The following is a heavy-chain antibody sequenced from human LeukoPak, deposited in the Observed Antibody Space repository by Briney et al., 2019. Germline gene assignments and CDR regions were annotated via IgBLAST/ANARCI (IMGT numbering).Heavy chain of an antibody. CDR2: IYTSGST. Sequence: SETLSLTCTVSGGSISSYYRSWIRQPPGKGLEWIGYIYTSGSTDYNPSFKSRVTISVDTSKNQFSLKLSSVTAADTAVYYCARGYYDFWSDYNWFDPWGQGTLVTVSS. CDR3: ARGYYDFWSDYNWFDP. V-gene: IGHV4-4*09. CDR1: GGSISSYY. J-gene: IGHJ5*02. D-gene: IGHD3-3*01.